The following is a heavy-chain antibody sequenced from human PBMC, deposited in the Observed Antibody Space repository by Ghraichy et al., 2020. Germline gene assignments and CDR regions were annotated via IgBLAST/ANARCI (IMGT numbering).Heavy chain of an antibody. CDR2: IRSKAYGGTT. J-gene: IGHJ4*02. Sequence: GGSLRLSCTASGFTFGDYAMSWFRQAPGKGLEWVGFIRSKAYGGTTEYAASVKGRFTISRDDSKSIAYLQMNSLKTEDTAVYYCTSSSWYGGAIDYWGQGTLVTVSS. D-gene: IGHD6-13*01. CDR1: GFTFGDYA. CDR3: TSSSWYGGAIDY. V-gene: IGHV3-49*03.